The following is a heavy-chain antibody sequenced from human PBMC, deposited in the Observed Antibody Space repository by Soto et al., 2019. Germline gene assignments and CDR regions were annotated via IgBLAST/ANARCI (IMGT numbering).Heavy chain of an antibody. V-gene: IGHV3-30*18. D-gene: IGHD4-17*01. Sequence: QVQLVESGGGVVQPGRSLRLSCAASGFTFSTYGMQWVRQAPGKGLERVAVTSRDGGLQYYADSVKGRFANSRENSKNTLYLRMNGLKAEETAVYYCAKELHSNGDGACFDFWGQGSLVTVSS. CDR3: AKELHSNGDGACFDF. CDR1: GFTFSTYG. J-gene: IGHJ5*01. CDR2: TSRDGGLQ.